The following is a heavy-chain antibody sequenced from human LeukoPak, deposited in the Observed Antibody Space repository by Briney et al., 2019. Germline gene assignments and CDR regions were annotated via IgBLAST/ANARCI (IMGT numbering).Heavy chain of an antibody. V-gene: IGHV1-2*02. CDR2: INPNSGGT. J-gene: IGHJ5*02. CDR3: ARDFLGYCSSTSCYSKPWFDP. CDR1: GYTFTGYY. Sequence: GASVKVSCKASGYTFTGYYMHWVRQAPGQGLEWMGWINPNSGGTNYAQKFQGRVTMTRDTSISTAYMELSRLRSDDTAVYYCARDFLGYCSSTSCYSKPWFDPWGQGTLVTVSS. D-gene: IGHD2-2*01.